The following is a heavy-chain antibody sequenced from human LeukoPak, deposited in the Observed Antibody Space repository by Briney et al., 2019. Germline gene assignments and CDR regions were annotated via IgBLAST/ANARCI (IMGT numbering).Heavy chain of an antibody. CDR1: GGSISSSSYY. CDR2: IYYSGST. D-gene: IGHD2-2*01. J-gene: IGHJ4*02. V-gene: IGHV4-39*01. CDR3: ARHGFYCSSTSCYPKYYFDY. Sequence: SETLSLTCTVSGGSISSSSYYWGWIRQPPGKGLEWIGSIYYSGSTYYNPSLKSRVTISVDTSKNQFSLKLSSVTAADTAVYYCARHGFYCSSTSCYPKYYFDYWGQGTLVTVSS.